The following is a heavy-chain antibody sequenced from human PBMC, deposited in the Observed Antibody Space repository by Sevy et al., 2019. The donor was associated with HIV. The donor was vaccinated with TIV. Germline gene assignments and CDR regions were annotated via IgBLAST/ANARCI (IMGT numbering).Heavy chain of an antibody. J-gene: IGHJ6*03. D-gene: IGHD6-6*01. CDR1: GFTFSTYW. Sequence: GGSLRLSCAASGFTFSTYWMHWVRQAPGKGLVWVSRINSVGSSTTYADSVKGRFTIARDNAKNTLDLQMNSLRGEDTAVYYCARDRRTNSSIYYYYYMDVWGKGTTVTVSS. V-gene: IGHV3-74*01. CDR2: INSVGSST. CDR3: ARDRRTNSSIYYYYYMDV.